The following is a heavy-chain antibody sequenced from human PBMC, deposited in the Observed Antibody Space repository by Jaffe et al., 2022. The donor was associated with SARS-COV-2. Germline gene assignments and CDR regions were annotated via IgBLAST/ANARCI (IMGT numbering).Heavy chain of an antibody. CDR2: VSPNSGGT. CDR1: GYTFTDDYF. CDR3: VREVGHSGRFDP. Sequence: QVQLGQSGAEVKRPGASVKVSCKASGYTFTDDYFIHWVRQVPGHGLEWMGWVSPNSGGTIYAQKFQGRVTVTRDTSISAAYMDLSRLTSDDTAVYYCVREVGHSGRFDPWGQGTLVTVSS. V-gene: IGHV1-2*02. D-gene: IGHD1-26*01. J-gene: IGHJ5*02.